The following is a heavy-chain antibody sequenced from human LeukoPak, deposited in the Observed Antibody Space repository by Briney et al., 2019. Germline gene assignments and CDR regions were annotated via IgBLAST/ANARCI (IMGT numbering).Heavy chain of an antibody. V-gene: IGHV1-2*02. D-gene: IGHD2-2*01. CDR1: GDTFTGYY. J-gene: IGHJ4*02. CDR2: INPNSGGT. Sequence: ASVRVSCKASGDTFTGYYMHWGRQAPGQGVEWMGWINPNSGGTNYAQKFQGRVPMTRDTSITTPYMALSRLRSDDTAVYYCARRPKDIVVVPAAIVYWGQGTLVTVSS. CDR3: ARRPKDIVVVPAAIVY.